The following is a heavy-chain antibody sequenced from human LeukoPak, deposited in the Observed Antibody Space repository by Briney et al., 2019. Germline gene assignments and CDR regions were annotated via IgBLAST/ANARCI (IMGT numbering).Heavy chain of an antibody. V-gene: IGHV4-59*01. CDR1: GGSISGYY. CDR3: ARSGSGTYYHWFDP. CDR2: IYYSGST. Sequence: PSETLSLTCTVSGGSISGYYWSWIRQPPGKGLECIGHIYYSGSTDYSPSLQSRVPMSVDASRNQFSLTLTSVTAADTAVYYCARSGSGTYYHWFDPWGQGTLVTVSS. D-gene: IGHD3-10*01. J-gene: IGHJ5*02.